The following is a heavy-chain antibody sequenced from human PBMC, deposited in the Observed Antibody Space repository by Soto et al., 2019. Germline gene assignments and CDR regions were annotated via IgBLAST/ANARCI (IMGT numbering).Heavy chain of an antibody. Sequence: SVRLSGAASVSSSTSSGLNWARQAPGQWPEWVSGSIQDISTKYAGSGSGRFTISRDNSKNTLYLRINSMTAEDTAVYYCPAQSSLVATITHDYWGQGTLVTVCS. D-gene: IGHD5-12*01. CDR2: SIQDIST. V-gene: IGHV3-23*01. CDR3: PAQSSLVATITHDY. J-gene: IGHJ4*02. CDR1: VSSSTSSG.